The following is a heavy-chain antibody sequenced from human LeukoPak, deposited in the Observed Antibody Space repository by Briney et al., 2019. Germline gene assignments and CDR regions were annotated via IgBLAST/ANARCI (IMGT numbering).Heavy chain of an antibody. V-gene: IGHV1-8*03. J-gene: IGHJ4*02. CDR3: ARSGRHCSSTSCYTGLFDY. CDR1: GYTFTSYG. D-gene: IGHD2-2*02. CDR2: MNPNSGNT. Sequence: ASVKVSCKASGYTFTSYGISWVRQATGQGLEWMGWMNPNSGNTGYAQKFQGRVTITRNTSISTAYMELSSLRSEDTAVYYCARSGRHCSSTSCYTGLFDYWGQGTLVTVSS.